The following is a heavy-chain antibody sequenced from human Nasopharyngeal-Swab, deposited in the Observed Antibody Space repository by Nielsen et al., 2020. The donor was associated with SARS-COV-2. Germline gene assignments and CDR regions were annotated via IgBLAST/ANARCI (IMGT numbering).Heavy chain of an antibody. J-gene: IGHJ6*02. CDR3: ARGCVLTGPSCYYYGMDV. V-gene: IGHV3-21*01. Sequence: GVLKISCAASGFTFSSYNMNWVRQAPGKGLEWVSSISSSSSYIYYADSVKGRFTISRDNAKNSLNLQMNSLRAEDTAVYYCARGCVLTGPSCYYYGMDVWGQGTTVTVSS. CDR1: GFTFSSYN. D-gene: IGHD3-9*01. CDR2: ISSSSSYI.